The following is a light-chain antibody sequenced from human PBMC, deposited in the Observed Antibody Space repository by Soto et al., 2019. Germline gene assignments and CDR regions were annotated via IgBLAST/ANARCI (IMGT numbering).Light chain of an antibody. CDR1: QSVDSTF. V-gene: IGKV3-20*01. Sequence: EVVLTQSPGSLSLSPGQRATLSCRASQSVDSTFFAWYQKKPGQAPRLLIYGASKRATGIPDRFSGSGSGTDFTFIMSRLEPEDFAVYYCQQYMSSVTFGQGTKVEIK. CDR2: GAS. CDR3: QQYMSSVT. J-gene: IGKJ1*01.